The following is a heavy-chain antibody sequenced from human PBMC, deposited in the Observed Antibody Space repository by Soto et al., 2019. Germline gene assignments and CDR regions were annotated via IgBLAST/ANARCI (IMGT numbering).Heavy chain of an antibody. CDR3: ARDCGILSRYAHDSFDI. D-gene: IGHD5-12*01. CDR2: INPSGGST. V-gene: IGHV1-46*01. CDR1: GYTFTSYY. Sequence: ASVKVSCKASGYTFTSYYMHWVRQAPGQGLEWMGIINPSGGSTSYAQKFQGRVTMTRDTSTSTVYMELSSLRSEDTAVYYCARDCGILSRYAHDSFDIWGQGTMVTVSS. J-gene: IGHJ3*02.